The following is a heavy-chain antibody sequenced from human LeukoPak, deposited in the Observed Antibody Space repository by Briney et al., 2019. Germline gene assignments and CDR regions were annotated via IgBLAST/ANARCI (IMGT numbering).Heavy chain of an antibody. J-gene: IGHJ4*02. Sequence: PGGSLRLSCAASGFTVSSNYMSWVRRAPGKGLEWVSVIYSGGSTYYADSVKGRFTISRHNSKNTLYLQMNSLRAEDTAVYYCARGLLYYFDYWGQGTLVTVSS. CDR2: IYSGGST. CDR3: ARGLLYYFDY. CDR1: GFTVSSNY. V-gene: IGHV3-53*04.